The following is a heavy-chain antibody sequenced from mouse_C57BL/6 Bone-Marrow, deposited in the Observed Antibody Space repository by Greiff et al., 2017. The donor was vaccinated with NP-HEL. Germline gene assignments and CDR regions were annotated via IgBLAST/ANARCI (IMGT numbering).Heavy chain of an antibody. CDR2: INSDGGST. D-gene: IGHD2-5*01. CDR1: EYEFPSHD. J-gene: IGHJ2*01. Sequence: EVKVVESGGGLVQPGESLKLSCESNEYEFPSHDMSWVRKTPEKRLELVAAINSDGGSTYYPDTMERRFIISRDNTKKTLYLQMSSLRSEDTALYYCARHYSNYEVDYYFDYWGQGTTLTVSS. V-gene: IGHV5-2*01. CDR3: ARHYSNYEVDYYFDY.